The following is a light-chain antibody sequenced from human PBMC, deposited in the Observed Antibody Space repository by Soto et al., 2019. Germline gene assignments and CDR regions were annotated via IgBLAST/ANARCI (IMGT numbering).Light chain of an antibody. V-gene: IGLV3-21*02. CDR3: QVWDSDSDHVV. CDR1: NLEFKS. CDR2: DDR. Sequence: VLTQPPSVSVAPGQTASISCGGYNLEFKSVHWYQQRPGQAPVLVVFDDRDRPSGIPDRFSGASSGNTATLTISRVEAGDESDFYCQVWDSDSDHVVFGGGTKVTVL. J-gene: IGLJ2*01.